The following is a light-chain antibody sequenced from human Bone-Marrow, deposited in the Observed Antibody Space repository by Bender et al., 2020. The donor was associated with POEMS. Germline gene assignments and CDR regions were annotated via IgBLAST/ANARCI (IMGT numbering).Light chain of an antibody. V-gene: IGLV2-23*01. CDR3: CSYAGGYRVP. Sequence: QSALTQSASVSGSPGQSITISCAGTSSDVGRYNLVSWYQHHPGRAPQLLIYEDTQRPSGVSYRFSGSKSGNTASLTISDLQAEDEADYYCCSYAGGYRVPFGGGTKLTVL. CDR2: EDT. CDR1: SSDVGRYNL. J-gene: IGLJ3*02.